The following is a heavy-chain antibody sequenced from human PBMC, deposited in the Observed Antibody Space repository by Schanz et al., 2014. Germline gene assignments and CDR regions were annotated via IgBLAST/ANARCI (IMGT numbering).Heavy chain of an antibody. D-gene: IGHD6-13*01. CDR3: ARESGSSSWYPSDY. J-gene: IGHJ4*02. CDR2: ISSSSMYI. V-gene: IGHV3-21*04. CDR1: GFSFSTYG. Sequence: EVRLVESGGGLVKPGGSLRLSCAASGFSFSTYGMTWVRQAPGKGLEWVSSISSSSMYIYQADSMRGRFTISRDNAKNSRYLQMNSLRAEDTALYYCARESGSSSWYPSDYWGQGTLVTVSS.